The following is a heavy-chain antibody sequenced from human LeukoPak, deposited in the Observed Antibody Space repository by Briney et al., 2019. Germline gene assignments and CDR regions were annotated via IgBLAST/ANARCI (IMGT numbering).Heavy chain of an antibody. CDR3: ARASPLTPYCSGGRSYIDY. CDR2: ISAYNGNT. D-gene: IGHD2-15*01. CDR1: GYTFTSYG. V-gene: IGHV1-18*01. J-gene: IGHJ4*02. Sequence: ASVKVSCKASGYTFTSYGISWVRQAPGQGLEWMGWISAYNGNTNYAQKLQGRVTMTTDTSTSTAYMELRSLRSDDTAVYYCARASPLTPYCSGGRSYIDYWGQGTLVTVSS.